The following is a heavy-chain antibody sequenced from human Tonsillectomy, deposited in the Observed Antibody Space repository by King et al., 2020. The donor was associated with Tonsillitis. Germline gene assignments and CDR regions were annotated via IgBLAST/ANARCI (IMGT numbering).Heavy chain of an antibody. CDR1: GYSFTNYW. V-gene: IGHV5-51*01. J-gene: IGHJ4*02. CDR2: IYPDDSHT. Sequence: QLVQSGAEVKKPGASLRISCKGSGYSFTNYWIGWVRQMPGKGLEWMGIIYPDDSHTRYSPSFQGQVTISADKSISTAYLQWSSLKASDTAIYYCARLGGRDVVRLTPFYFDYWGQGTLVTVSS. CDR3: ARLGGRDVVRLTPFYFDY. D-gene: IGHD3-16*01.